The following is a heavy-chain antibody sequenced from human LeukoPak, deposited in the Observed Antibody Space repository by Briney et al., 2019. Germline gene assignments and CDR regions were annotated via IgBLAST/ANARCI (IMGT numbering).Heavy chain of an antibody. CDR2: IYYSGST. J-gene: IGHJ1*01. V-gene: IGHV4-39*07. Sequence: SETLSLTCTVSGGSISSSSYYWGWIRQPPGKGLEWIGSIYYSGSTYYNPSLKSRVTISVDTSKNQFSLKLSSVTAADTAVYYCARVRYCSSTSCFGDFQHWGQGTLVTVSS. D-gene: IGHD2-2*01. CDR1: GGSISSSSYY. CDR3: ARVRYCSSTSCFGDFQH.